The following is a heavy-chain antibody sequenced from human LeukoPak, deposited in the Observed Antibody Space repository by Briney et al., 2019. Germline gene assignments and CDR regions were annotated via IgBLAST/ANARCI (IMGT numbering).Heavy chain of an antibody. V-gene: IGHV3-7*03. D-gene: IGHD6-13*01. CDR1: GFTFSSYW. CDR3: AKARGSSWYIDAFDI. CDR2: IKQDGSEK. J-gene: IGHJ3*02. Sequence: GGSLRLSRAASGFTFSSYWMSWVRQAPGKGLEWVANIKQDGSEKYYVDSVKGRFTISRDNAKNSLYLQMNSLRAEDTAVYYCAKARGSSWYIDAFDIWGQGTMVTVSS.